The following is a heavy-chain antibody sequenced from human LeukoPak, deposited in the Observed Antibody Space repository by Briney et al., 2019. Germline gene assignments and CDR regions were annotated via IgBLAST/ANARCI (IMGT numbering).Heavy chain of an antibody. CDR3: ARAPYYDFWSGPDAFDI. Sequence: SETLSLTCTVSGGSISSYYWSWIRQPPGKGLEWIGYIYYSGSTNYNPSLKSRVTISVDTSKNQFSLKLSSVTAADTAVYYCARAPYYDFWSGPDAFDIWGQGTVVTVSS. J-gene: IGHJ3*02. CDR2: IYYSGST. CDR1: GGSISSYY. D-gene: IGHD3-3*01. V-gene: IGHV4-59*01.